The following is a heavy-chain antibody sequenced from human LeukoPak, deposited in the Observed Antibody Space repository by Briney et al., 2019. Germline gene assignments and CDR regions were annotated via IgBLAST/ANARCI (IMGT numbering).Heavy chain of an antibody. CDR3: AREGGREKAYCGGDCYYGMDV. V-gene: IGHV5-51*01. Sequence: GESLKISRKGSGYSFTSYWIGWVRQMPGKGLEWMGIIYPGDSDTRYSPSFQGQVTISADKSISTAYLQWSSLKASDTAMYYCAREGGREKAYCGGDCYYGMDVWGQGTTVTVSS. D-gene: IGHD2-21*01. CDR1: GYSFTSYW. J-gene: IGHJ6*02. CDR2: IYPGDSDT.